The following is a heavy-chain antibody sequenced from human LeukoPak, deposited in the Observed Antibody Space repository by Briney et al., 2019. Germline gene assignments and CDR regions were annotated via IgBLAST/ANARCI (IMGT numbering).Heavy chain of an antibody. V-gene: IGHV3-23*01. CDR2: TSGSGGST. CDR3: ARLWFGESTFDY. J-gene: IGHJ4*02. D-gene: IGHD3-10*01. CDR1: GFTFSSYA. Sequence: GGSLRLSCAASGFTFSSYAMSWVRQAPGKGLEWVSATSGSGGSTYYADSVKGRFTISRDNSKNTLYLQMNSLRAEDTAVYYCARLWFGESTFDYWGQGTLVTVSS.